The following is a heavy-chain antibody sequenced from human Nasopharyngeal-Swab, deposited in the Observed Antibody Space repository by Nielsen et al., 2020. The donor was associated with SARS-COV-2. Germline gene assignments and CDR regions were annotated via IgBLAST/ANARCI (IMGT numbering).Heavy chain of an antibody. CDR1: GYTFTGYY. CDR2: INPNSGGT. V-gene: IGHV1-2*06. J-gene: IGHJ4*02. Sequence: ASVKVSCKASGYTFTGYYMHWARQAPGQGLEWMGRINPNSGGTNYAQKFQGRVTMTRDTSISTAYMELSRLRSDDTAVYYCARDMLRNTVTPFDYWGQGTLITVSS. CDR3: ARDMLRNTVTPFDY. D-gene: IGHD4-17*01.